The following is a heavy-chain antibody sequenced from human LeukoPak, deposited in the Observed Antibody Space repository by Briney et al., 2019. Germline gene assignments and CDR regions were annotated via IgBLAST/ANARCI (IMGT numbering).Heavy chain of an antibody. CDR2: IYYSGST. D-gene: IGHD3-22*01. V-gene: IGHV4-59*01. Sequence: SETLSLTCTVSGGSISSYYWSWIRQPPGKGREWIGYIYYSGSTNYNPSLKSRVTISVDTSKNQFSLTLSSVTAADTAVYYCARSHYYDSSGYYFWGQGTLVTVSS. J-gene: IGHJ4*02. CDR1: GGSISSYY. CDR3: ARSHYYDSSGYYF.